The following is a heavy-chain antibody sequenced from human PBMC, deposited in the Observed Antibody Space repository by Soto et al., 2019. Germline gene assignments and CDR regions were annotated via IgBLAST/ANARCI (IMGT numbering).Heavy chain of an antibody. Sequence: QVQLVQSGAEVKKPGSSVKVSCKASGGTFSRYAISWVRQAPGHGPEWRGGIIPIFGAANYAQKSQGRVTITADESTSTAYMELSSLRSEDTAVYYCARVPHDYSKPHWFDPWGQGTLVTVSS. CDR1: GGTFSRYA. CDR2: IIPIFGAA. V-gene: IGHV1-69*12. D-gene: IGHD4-4*01. CDR3: ARVPHDYSKPHWFDP. J-gene: IGHJ5*02.